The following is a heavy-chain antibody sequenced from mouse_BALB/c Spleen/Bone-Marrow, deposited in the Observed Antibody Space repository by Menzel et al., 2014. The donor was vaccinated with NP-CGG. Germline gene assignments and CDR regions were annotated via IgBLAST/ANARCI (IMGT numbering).Heavy chain of an antibody. CDR3: ARSQGNYFDY. CDR2: IYPGDGST. Sequence: VQGVESGPELVKPGASVKMSCKASGYTFTSYYIHWVKQRPGQGLEWIGWIYPGDGSTKYNEKFKGKTTLTADKSSSTAYMLLSSLTSEDSAIYFCARSQGNYFDYWGQGTTLTVSS. J-gene: IGHJ2*01. CDR1: GYTFTSYY. V-gene: IGHV1S56*01.